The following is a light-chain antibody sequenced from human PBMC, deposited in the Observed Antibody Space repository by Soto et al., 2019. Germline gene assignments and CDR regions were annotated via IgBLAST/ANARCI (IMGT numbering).Light chain of an antibody. V-gene: IGKV3-20*01. CDR2: RAS. J-gene: IGKJ4*01. Sequence: EIVLTQSPGTLSLSPGERATLSCRASQSVSSNYLAWYQQKPGQAPKVLIYRASSRATGIPDRFSGSGSGTDFTLTISRLEPEDVAVYYCQQYGSAPLTFGGGTKVESK. CDR1: QSVSSNY. CDR3: QQYGSAPLT.